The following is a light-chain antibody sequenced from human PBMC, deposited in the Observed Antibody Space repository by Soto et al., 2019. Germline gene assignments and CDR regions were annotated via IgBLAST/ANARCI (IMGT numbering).Light chain of an antibody. CDR2: KTS. CDR1: RTIGTN. V-gene: IGKV3-15*01. Sequence: IVMTQSPATVSVSPGESTSLSCRASRTIGTNLGWYQQKPGQAPRLLISKTSNRATGVPARFSGSGSGTEFTLTITSLQSEDIAVYYCQQYADCPLTFGGGTKVDIK. J-gene: IGKJ4*01. CDR3: QQYADCPLT.